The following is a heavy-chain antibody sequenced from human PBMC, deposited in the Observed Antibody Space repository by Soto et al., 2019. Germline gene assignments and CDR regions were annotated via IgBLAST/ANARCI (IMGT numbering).Heavy chain of an antibody. D-gene: IGHD1-20*01. CDR1: GFTFSSYS. Sequence: EVQLVESGGGLVKPGGSLRLSCAASGFTFSSYSMNWVRQAPGKGLEWVSSISSSSSYIYYADSVKGRFTISRDNAKNSLYLQMNSLRAEDTALYYCARDVITYVDYWGQGTLVTVSS. J-gene: IGHJ4*02. CDR2: ISSSSSYI. V-gene: IGHV3-21*01. CDR3: ARDVITYVDY.